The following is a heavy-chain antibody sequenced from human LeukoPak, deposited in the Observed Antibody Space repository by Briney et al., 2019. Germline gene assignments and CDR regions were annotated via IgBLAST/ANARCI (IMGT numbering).Heavy chain of an antibody. J-gene: IGHJ3*02. Sequence: SETLSLTCTVSGVSLSSGAHYWSWIRQHPGKGLEWIGYINYSGSTYYSPSLKSRVTISADTSKNQFSLKLSSVTPEDTAVYYCARGVFSSGRSMGSSWFFKASKGAFDIWGQGTMVTVSS. CDR1: GVSLSSGAHY. CDR2: INYSGST. V-gene: IGHV4-31*03. D-gene: IGHD6-13*01. CDR3: ARGVFSSGRSMGSSWFFKASKGAFDI.